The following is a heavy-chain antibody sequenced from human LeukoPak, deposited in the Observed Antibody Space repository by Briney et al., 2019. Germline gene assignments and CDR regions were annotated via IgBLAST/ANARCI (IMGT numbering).Heavy chain of an antibody. D-gene: IGHD3-22*01. CDR3: ARVTSGYIGPLDH. Sequence: PSETLSLTCTVSGGSISSGGYYWSWLRQHPGKGLQWIGYIYYSGSTYYNPSLKSRVTISIDTSKNQFSLKLSSVTAADTAVYYCARVTSGYIGPLDHWGQGTLVTVSS. CDR2: IYYSGST. V-gene: IGHV4-31*02. J-gene: IGHJ4*02. CDR1: GGSISSGGYY.